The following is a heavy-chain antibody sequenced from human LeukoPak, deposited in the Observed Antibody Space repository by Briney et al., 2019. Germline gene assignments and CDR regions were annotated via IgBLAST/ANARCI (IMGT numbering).Heavy chain of an antibody. Sequence: PGGSLRLSCAASGFTFSTYSMNWVRQAPGKGLEWVSIISGDGATTDYADSAKGRFTISRDNSRNTLYLQMNSLRVEDTAVYYCAKKNLAAAGPNYFDYWGQGTLVTVSS. CDR2: ISGDGATT. D-gene: IGHD6-13*01. CDR3: AKKNLAAAGPNYFDY. V-gene: IGHV3-23*01. J-gene: IGHJ4*02. CDR1: GFTFSTYS.